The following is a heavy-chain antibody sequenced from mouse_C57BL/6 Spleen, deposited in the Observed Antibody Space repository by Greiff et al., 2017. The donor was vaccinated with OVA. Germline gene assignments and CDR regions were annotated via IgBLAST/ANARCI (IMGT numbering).Heavy chain of an antibody. V-gene: IGHV1-72*01. Sequence: QVQLQQSGAELVKPGASVKLSCKASGYTFTSYWMHWVKQRPGRGLEWIGRIDPNSGGTKYNEKFKSKATLTVDKPSSTAYRQLSSLTSEDSAVYYCAKGGGSSYVYWYFDVWGTGTTVTVSS. J-gene: IGHJ1*03. D-gene: IGHD1-1*01. CDR2: IDPNSGGT. CDR1: GYTFTSYW. CDR3: AKGGGSSYVYWYFDV.